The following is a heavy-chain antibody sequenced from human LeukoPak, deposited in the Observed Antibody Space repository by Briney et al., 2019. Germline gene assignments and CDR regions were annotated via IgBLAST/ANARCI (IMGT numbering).Heavy chain of an antibody. CDR1: GYTFTNYG. V-gene: IGHV1-18*01. D-gene: IGHD6-13*01. CDR3: ARDHSSSCQLFDY. Sequence: ASVKVSCKASGYTFTNYGFSWARQAPGQGLEWMGWISVYNGDTQYAQKLQGRVTLTTDTSTTTAYMELRSLRSDDTAVYYCARDHSSSCQLFDYWGQGTLVTVSS. J-gene: IGHJ4*02. CDR2: ISVYNGDT.